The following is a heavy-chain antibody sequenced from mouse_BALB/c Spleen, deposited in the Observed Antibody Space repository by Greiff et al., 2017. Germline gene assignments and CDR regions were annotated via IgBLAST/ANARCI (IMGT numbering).Heavy chain of an antibody. Sequence: EVKLVESGGGLVKPGGSLKLSCAASGFTFSSYAMSWVRQTPEKRLEWVASISSGGSTYYPDSVKGRFTISRDNDRNILYLQMSSLRSEDTAMYYCASGYDYAMDYWGQGTSVTVSS. J-gene: IGHJ4*01. V-gene: IGHV5-6-5*01. CDR3: ASGYDYAMDY. D-gene: IGHD2-12*01. CDR2: ISSGGST. CDR1: GFTFSSYA.